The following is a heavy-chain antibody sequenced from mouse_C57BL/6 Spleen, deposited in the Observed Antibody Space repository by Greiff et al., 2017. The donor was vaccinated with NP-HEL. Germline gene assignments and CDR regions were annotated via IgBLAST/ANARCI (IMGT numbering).Heavy chain of an antibody. CDR2: IHPNSGST. J-gene: IGHJ1*03. V-gene: IGHV1-64*01. D-gene: IGHD1-1*01. CDR1: GYTFTSYW. Sequence: QVQLQQPGAELVKPGASVKLSCKASGYTFTSYWMHWVKQRPGQGLEWIGMIHPNSGSTNYNEKFKSKATLTVDKSSSTAYMQLSSLTSEDSAVXYCARFLYYYGSSWCFDVWGTGTTVTVSS. CDR3: ARFLYYYGSSWCFDV.